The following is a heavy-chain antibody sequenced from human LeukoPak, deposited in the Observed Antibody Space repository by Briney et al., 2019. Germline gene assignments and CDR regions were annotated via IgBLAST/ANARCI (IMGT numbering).Heavy chain of an antibody. Sequence: GGSLRLSCAASGFTFSSYSMNWVRQAPGKGLEWVSAVSGSGVSTYYADSVKGRFTISRDDPHNTLYLQMNSLRAEDTAVYFCARGGVDYYGSGTYYLMYYFDYWGQGALVTVSS. CDR2: VSGSGVST. CDR1: GFTFSSYS. V-gene: IGHV3-23*01. CDR3: ARGGVDYYGSGTYYLMYYFDY. D-gene: IGHD3-10*01. J-gene: IGHJ4*02.